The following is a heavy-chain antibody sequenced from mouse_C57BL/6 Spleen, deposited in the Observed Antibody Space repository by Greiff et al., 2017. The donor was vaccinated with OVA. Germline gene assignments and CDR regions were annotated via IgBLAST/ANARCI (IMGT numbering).Heavy chain of an antibody. V-gene: IGHV1-55*01. D-gene: IGHD2-12*01. CDR2: IYPGSGST. CDR1: GYTFTSYW. Sequence: QVQLQQSGAELVKPGASVKMSCKASGYTFTSYWITWVKQRPGQGLEWIGDIYPGSGSTNYNEKFKSKATLTVDTSSSTAYMQLSSLTSEDSAVYYCARLWGLLYQPGYFDVWGTGTTVTVSS. J-gene: IGHJ1*03. CDR3: ARLWGLLYQPGYFDV.